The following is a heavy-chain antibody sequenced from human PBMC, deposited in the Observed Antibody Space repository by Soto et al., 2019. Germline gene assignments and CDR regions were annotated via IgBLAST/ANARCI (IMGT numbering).Heavy chain of an antibody. CDR1: GFTFSDYG. D-gene: IGHD3-3*01. V-gene: IGHV3-23*01. CDR3: AKKVTIYAVDPADY. CDR2: MSGSGDAA. Sequence: PXGALRLSCSAAGFTFSDYGMSWVRQAPGKGLEWVSVMSGSGDAAYYADSVKGRFTISRDNSKNTLYLQMNSLRAEDTAVYFCAKKVTIYAVDPADYWGQGTQVTVS. J-gene: IGHJ4*02.